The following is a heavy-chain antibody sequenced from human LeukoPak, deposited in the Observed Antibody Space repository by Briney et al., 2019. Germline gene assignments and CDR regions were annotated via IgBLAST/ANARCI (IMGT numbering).Heavy chain of an antibody. CDR3: AKDQYSSGWYNWFDP. Sequence: GGSLRLSCAASGFTFTTYAMSWVRQASGKGLEWVSSVSGNGHHTYYADSVKGRFIISRDNSKNTLYLQMNSLRAEDTAVYYCAKDQYSSGWYNWFDPWGQGTLVTVSS. CDR2: VSGNGHHT. V-gene: IGHV3-23*01. CDR1: GFTFTTYA. D-gene: IGHD6-19*01. J-gene: IGHJ5*02.